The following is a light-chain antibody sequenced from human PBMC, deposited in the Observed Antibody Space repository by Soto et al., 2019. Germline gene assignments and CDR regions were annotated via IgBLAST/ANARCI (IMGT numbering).Light chain of an antibody. CDR2: KAS. V-gene: IGKV1-5*03. CDR3: QQYDRYSLS. J-gene: IGKJ3*01. Sequence: DIQMTHSPSTLSASLGDRVTITCRASQSIRQWLAWYQHKPGKAPKVLIYKASTLDSGVPSRFSGSGSGTDFTLTISSLQPDDFATYYCQQYDRYSLSFGPGTKVEIK. CDR1: QSIRQW.